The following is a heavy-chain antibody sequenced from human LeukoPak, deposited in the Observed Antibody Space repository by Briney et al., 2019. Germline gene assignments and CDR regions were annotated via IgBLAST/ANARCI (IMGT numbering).Heavy chain of an antibody. CDR2: IRPSGGGT. V-gene: IGHV1-46*01. CDR1: GYTFTNYY. Sequence: ASVKVSCMASGYTFTNYYMHWVRQAPGQGLEWMGIIRPSGGGTGHAQKFQGRVTMTTDTSTNTVYLELNSLRSEDTAIYYCARITSNDGFDIWGQGTMVTVSS. J-gene: IGHJ3*02. D-gene: IGHD1-20*01. CDR3: ARITSNDGFDI.